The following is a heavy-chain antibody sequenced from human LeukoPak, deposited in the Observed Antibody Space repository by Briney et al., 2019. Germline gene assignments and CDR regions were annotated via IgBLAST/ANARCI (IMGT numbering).Heavy chain of an antibody. Sequence: ASVKVSCKASGYTFTSYAINWVRQATGQGLEWMAWMNPNNGNTGYAQKFQGRVTMTRNTSISTAYMELSSLRSEDTAVYYCARGNAEMATIEYWGQGTLVTVSS. D-gene: IGHD5-24*01. CDR2: MNPNNGNT. V-gene: IGHV1-8*01. CDR1: GYTFTSYA. J-gene: IGHJ4*02. CDR3: ARGNAEMATIEY.